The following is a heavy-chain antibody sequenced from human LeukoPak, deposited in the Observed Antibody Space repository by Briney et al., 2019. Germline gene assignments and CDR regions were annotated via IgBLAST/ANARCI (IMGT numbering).Heavy chain of an antibody. CDR3: AIELPYCHERIGHYYRPNGDY. D-gene: IGHD3-22*01. CDR2: ISSSGDRT. CDR1: GFTFSTYA. V-gene: IGHV3-23*01. J-gene: IGHJ4*02. Sequence: GGSLRLSCAASGFTFSTYAMGWVRQAPGKGLEWVSSISSSGDRTFYADSVKDRFTISRDNSENTLYLQMSRLRAEDTAVYYWAIELPYCHERIGHYYRPNGDYWGQGALVTVSS.